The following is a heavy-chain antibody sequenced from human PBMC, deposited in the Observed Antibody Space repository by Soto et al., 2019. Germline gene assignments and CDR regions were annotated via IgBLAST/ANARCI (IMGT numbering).Heavy chain of an antibody. V-gene: IGHV3-23*01. D-gene: IGHD5-12*01. CDR1: GFTFSSYA. Sequence: TGGSLRLSCAASGFTFSSYAMGWVRQAPGKGLGWVSAISGSGGSTYYADSVKGRFTISRDNSKNTLYLQMNSLRAEDTAVYYCAKDQGYSGYDLYGMDVWGQGTTVTVSS. CDR3: AKDQGYSGYDLYGMDV. J-gene: IGHJ6*02. CDR2: ISGSGGST.